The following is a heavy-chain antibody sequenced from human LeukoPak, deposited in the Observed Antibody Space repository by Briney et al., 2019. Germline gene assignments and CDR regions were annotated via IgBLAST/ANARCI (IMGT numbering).Heavy chain of an antibody. CDR1: GFTVTRNY. J-gene: IGHJ6*03. CDR3: AKCILTGYYKGYMDV. CDR2: TYSGGRT. D-gene: IGHD3-9*01. Sequence: GGSLRLSCAASGFTVTRNYMTWVRQAPGKGLEWVSVTYSGGRTYYEDSVKGRFTISRDNSKNTLYLQMNSLRAEDTAVYYCAKCILTGYYKGYMDVWGKGTTVTISS. V-gene: IGHV3-53*01.